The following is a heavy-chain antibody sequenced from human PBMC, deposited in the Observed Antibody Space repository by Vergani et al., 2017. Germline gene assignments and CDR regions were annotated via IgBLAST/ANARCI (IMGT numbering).Heavy chain of an antibody. V-gene: IGHV1-2*02. CDR2: INPNSGGT. D-gene: IGHD2-2*01. CDR3: ARVGTYCSSTSCPAANDY. CDR1: GYTFTGYY. J-gene: IGHJ4*02. Sequence: QVQLVQSGAEVKKPGASVKVSCKASGYTFTGYYMHWVRQAPGQGLEWMGWINPNSGGTNYAQKFQGRVTMTRDTSISTAYMELSRLRSDDPAVYYCARVGTYCSSTSCPAANDYWGQGTLVTVSS.